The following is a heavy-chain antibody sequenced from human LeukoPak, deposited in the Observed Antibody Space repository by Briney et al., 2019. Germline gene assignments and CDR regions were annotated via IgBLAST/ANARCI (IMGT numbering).Heavy chain of an antibody. Sequence: PSETLSLTWAVYGGSFSGYYWSWIRQPPGKGLEWIGEINHSGSTNYNPSLKSRVTISVDTSKNQFSLKLSSVTAADTAVYYCARLKDFWSGYYNYFDYWGQGTLVTVSS. CDR2: INHSGST. CDR3: ARLKDFWSGYYNYFDY. V-gene: IGHV4-34*01. CDR1: GGSFSGYY. D-gene: IGHD3-3*01. J-gene: IGHJ4*02.